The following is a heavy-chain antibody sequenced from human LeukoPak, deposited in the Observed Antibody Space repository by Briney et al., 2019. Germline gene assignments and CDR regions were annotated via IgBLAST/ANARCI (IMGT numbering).Heavy chain of an antibody. CDR2: IYYSGST. CDR1: GGSISSGSYY. Sequence: SETLSLTCTVSGGSISSGSYYWGWIRQPPGKGLEWIGSIYYSGSTYYNPSLKSRVTISVDTSKNQFSLKLSSVTAADTAVYYCARQRGNLQLFDPWGQGTLVTVSS. V-gene: IGHV4-39*01. CDR3: ARQRGNLQLFDP. D-gene: IGHD2-2*01. J-gene: IGHJ5*02.